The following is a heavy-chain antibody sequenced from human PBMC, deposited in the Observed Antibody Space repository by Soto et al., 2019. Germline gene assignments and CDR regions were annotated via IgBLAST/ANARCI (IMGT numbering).Heavy chain of an antibody. CDR3: TKEFRHDNWFFEH. V-gene: IGHV3-30*18. J-gene: IGHJ4*02. CDR2: IALDGSVS. D-gene: IGHD3-22*01. Sequence: PGGSLRLSCAVSGFTFSSHGMQWVRQAPGKGLEWVAVIALDGSVSYYTDSVRGRFTVSRDNSKNTLCLQMNSLRAEDTAVYYCTKEFRHDNWFFEHWGQGALVTVSS. CDR1: GFTFSSHG.